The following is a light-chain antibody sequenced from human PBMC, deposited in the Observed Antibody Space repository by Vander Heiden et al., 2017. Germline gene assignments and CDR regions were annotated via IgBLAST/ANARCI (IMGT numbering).Light chain of an antibody. CDR3: QQYNSDPWT. Sequence: DIQMTPSPSTLSASVGDRVTITCRASQSISSWLAWYQQKPGKAPKLLIYDASSLESGVPSRFSGSGSGTEFTRTISSLQPDDFATYYCQQYNSDPWTFGQGTKVEIK. J-gene: IGKJ1*01. CDR2: DAS. CDR1: QSISSW. V-gene: IGKV1-5*01.